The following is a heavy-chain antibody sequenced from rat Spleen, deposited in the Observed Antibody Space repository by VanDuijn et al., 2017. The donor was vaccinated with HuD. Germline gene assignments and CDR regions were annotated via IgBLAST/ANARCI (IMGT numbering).Heavy chain of an antibody. CDR3: TTEGFDY. CDR2: ISTGGSNT. V-gene: IGHV5-46*01. J-gene: IGHJ2*01. Sequence: EVQLVESGGGLVQPGRSMKLSCAASGFTFSSFPMAWVRQAPTKGLEWVAYISTGGSNTFYRDSVKGRFTISRDNAKSTLYLQMDSLRSEDTATYYCTTEGFDYWGQGVMVTVSS. CDR1: GFTFSSFP.